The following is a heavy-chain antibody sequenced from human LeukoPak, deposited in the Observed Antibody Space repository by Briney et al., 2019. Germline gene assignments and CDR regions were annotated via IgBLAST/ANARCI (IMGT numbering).Heavy chain of an antibody. Sequence: SETLSLTCTVSGGSISSSAYHWGWIRQPPGKGLEWIGSIQYGGSTYYNPSLESRLSISVDKSKNQLSLNLNSVTAADTAVYYCARAGTNLGDYDYWGQGTLVTVSS. CDR1: GGSISSSAYH. CDR2: IQYGGST. V-gene: IGHV4-39*07. CDR3: ARAGTNLGDYDY. D-gene: IGHD4-17*01. J-gene: IGHJ4*02.